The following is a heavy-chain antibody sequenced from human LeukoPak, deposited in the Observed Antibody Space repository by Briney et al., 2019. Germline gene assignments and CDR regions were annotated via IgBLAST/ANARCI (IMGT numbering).Heavy chain of an antibody. CDR1: GGSISSSY. CDR3: ARIFTDSSDYYSEY. Sequence: KPSETLSLTCTVSGGSISSSYWSWIRQPPGKGLEWIGYIYYSGSTNYNPSLKSRVTISVDTSKNQFSLKLSSVTAADTAVYYCARIFTDSSDYYSEYWGQGALVTVSS. J-gene: IGHJ4*02. D-gene: IGHD3-22*01. V-gene: IGHV4-59*01. CDR2: IYYSGST.